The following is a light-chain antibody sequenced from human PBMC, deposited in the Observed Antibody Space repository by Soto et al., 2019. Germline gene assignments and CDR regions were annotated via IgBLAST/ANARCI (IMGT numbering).Light chain of an antibody. CDR2: WAS. V-gene: IGKV4-1*01. CDR3: QHYYNTPWT. J-gene: IGKJ1*01. Sequence: DIVMTQSPDSLAVSLGESVTVNCKSIQSVLHRSSNKNFLAWYQQKPGQPPKLLISWASTRESGVPDRFSGSGSETDFALTISSLQAEDVAVYVGQHYYNTPWTFGQGTKVEIK. CDR1: QSVLHRSSNKNF.